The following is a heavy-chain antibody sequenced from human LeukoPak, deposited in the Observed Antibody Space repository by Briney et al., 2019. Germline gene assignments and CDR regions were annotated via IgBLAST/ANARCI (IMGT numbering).Heavy chain of an antibody. CDR1: GASLISYY. V-gene: IGHV4-59*01. Sequence: SETLSLTCTVSGASLISYYWNWIRQPPGKGLEWISYIYYNGSHNYNPSLKSRVSMSQDTSKNQFSLKLTSVTAADTAVYYCARDSRSYERSGYYHVDYWGQGSLVSVSS. CDR3: ARDSRSYERSGYYHVDY. D-gene: IGHD3-22*01. J-gene: IGHJ4*02. CDR2: IYYNGSH.